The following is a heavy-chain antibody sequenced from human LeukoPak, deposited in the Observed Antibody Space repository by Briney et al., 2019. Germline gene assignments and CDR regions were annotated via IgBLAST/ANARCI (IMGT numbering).Heavy chain of an antibody. V-gene: IGHV4-4*07. Sequence: SETLSLTCTVSGDSISSYYWTWIRQPAGKGLEWIGRIYSSGSTNYNPSLKSRVTMSVDTSKNQFSLKLSSVTAADTAVYYCAREGLMGNWFDPRGQGTLVTVSS. CDR2: IYSSGST. D-gene: IGHD2-8*01. CDR1: GDSISSYY. CDR3: AREGLMGNWFDP. J-gene: IGHJ5*02.